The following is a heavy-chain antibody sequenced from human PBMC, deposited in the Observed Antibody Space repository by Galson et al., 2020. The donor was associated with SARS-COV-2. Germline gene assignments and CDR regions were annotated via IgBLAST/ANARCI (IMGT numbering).Heavy chain of an antibody. Sequence: SETLSLTCTVSGGSISSYSWSWIRQPPGKGLEWIGYIYYSGSTDYNPSLKSRVTVLQDTSKNQLSLKLSSVSAADTALYYCARGVVGTIDDAFDICGHGTMVIVSS. V-gene: IGHV4-59*01. CDR3: ARGVVGTIDDAFDI. CDR1: GGSISSYS. D-gene: IGHD1-26*01. CDR2: IYYSGST. J-gene: IGHJ3*02.